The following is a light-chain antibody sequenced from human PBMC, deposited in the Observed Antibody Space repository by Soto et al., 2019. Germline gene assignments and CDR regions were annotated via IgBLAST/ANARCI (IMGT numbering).Light chain of an antibody. CDR1: SSDVGAYIF. CDR2: DVN. CDR3: AAWDDNVDGVL. J-gene: IGLJ2*01. V-gene: IGLV2-8*01. Sequence: QSALTQPPSASGSPGQSVTISCTGTSSDVGAYIFVSWYQQHPGKAPKLMVYDVNRRPPGVPDRFFGSKSGNTASLTVSGLQAEDEADYYCAAWDDNVDGVLFGGGTKLTVL.